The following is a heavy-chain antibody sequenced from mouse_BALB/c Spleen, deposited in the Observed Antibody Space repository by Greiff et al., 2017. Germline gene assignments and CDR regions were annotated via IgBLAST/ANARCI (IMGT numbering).Heavy chain of an antibody. V-gene: IGHV5-17*02. CDR2: ISSGSSTI. CDR1: GFTFSSFG. J-gene: IGHJ4*01. D-gene: IGHD2-14*01. Sequence: EVKLQESGGGLVQPGGSRKLSCAASGFTFSSFGVHWVRQAPEKGLEWVAYISSGSSTIYYADTVKGRFTISRDNPKNTLFLQMTSLRSEDTAMYYRAREVRGAMDYWGQGTSVTVSS. CDR3: AREVRGAMDY.